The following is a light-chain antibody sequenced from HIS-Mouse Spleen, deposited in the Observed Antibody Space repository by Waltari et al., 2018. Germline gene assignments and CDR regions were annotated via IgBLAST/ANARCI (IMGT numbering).Light chain of an antibody. CDR1: SLRSYY. Sequence: SSELTQDPAVSVALGQTVRITCQGDSLRSYYASWYQQKPGQAPVRVIYVKTNLPSGIPDRFSGSSSGNTASLTITGAQAEDEADYYCNSRDSSGNHLVFGGGTKLTVL. CDR2: VKT. J-gene: IGLJ3*02. CDR3: NSRDSSGNHLV. V-gene: IGLV3-19*01.